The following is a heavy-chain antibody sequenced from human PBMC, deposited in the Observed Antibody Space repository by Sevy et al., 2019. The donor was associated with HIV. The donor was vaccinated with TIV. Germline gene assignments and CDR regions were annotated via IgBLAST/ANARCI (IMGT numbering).Heavy chain of an antibody. D-gene: IGHD3-10*01. J-gene: IGHJ5*02. V-gene: IGHV3-48*01. CDR3: ARDYYRSGSYSFDL. CDR1: GFTFGTYN. Sequence: GGSLRLSCAASGFTFGTYNMNWVRQAPGKGPEWLSYISSSSTTIDYADPVKGRFTSSRDNAKNTLYLQLNSLRAEDSAVYYCARDYYRSGSYSFDLWGRGTLVTVSS. CDR2: ISSSSTTI.